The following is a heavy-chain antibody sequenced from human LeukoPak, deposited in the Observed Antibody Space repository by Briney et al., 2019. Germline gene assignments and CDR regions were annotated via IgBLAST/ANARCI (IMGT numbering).Heavy chain of an antibody. Sequence: GRSLRLTCAASGFTFSSYGMHWVRQAPGKGLEWVAVISYDGSNKYYADSVKGRFTNSRDNSKNTLYLQMNSLRAEDTAVYYCAKDGYSSSWYFDCWGQGTLVTVSS. CDR3: AKDGYSSSWYFDC. V-gene: IGHV3-30*18. D-gene: IGHD6-13*01. CDR1: GFTFSSYG. CDR2: ISYDGSNK. J-gene: IGHJ4*02.